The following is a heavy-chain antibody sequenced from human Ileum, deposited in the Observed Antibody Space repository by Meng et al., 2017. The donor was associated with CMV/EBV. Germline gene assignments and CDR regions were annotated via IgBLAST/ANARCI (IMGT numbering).Heavy chain of an antibody. J-gene: IGHJ4*02. CDR2: ISTYNGNA. V-gene: IGHV1-18*01. Sequence: ASVKVSCKASGYTFTSYGMSWVRQAPGQGLEWMGWISTYNGNANYAQKLQGRVTMTIDTSTSTAYVELRSLRSDDTAVYFCARDKAAAHFDYWGQGTQVTVSS. CDR3: ARDKAAAHFDY. CDR1: GYTFTSYG. D-gene: IGHD6-13*01.